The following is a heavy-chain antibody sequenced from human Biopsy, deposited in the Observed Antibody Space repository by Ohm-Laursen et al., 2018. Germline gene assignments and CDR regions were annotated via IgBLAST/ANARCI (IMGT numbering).Heavy chain of an antibody. CDR2: NYYSGAT. V-gene: IGHV4-59*07. CDR1: GGPLTVYD. Sequence: SVTLSLTCSVSGGPLTVYDRSWTRLPPGKGLEGIGYNYYSGATKYNPSLASRVNFSVDMSKSQFSLKLYSVTAADTAVYYCARVEAGTYDALDIWGQGTLVAVSA. J-gene: IGHJ3*02. D-gene: IGHD1-26*01. CDR3: ARVEAGTYDALDI.